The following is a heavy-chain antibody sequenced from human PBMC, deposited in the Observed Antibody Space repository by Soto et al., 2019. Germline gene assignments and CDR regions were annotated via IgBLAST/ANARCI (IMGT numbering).Heavy chain of an antibody. V-gene: IGHV4-31*03. Sequence: QVQLQESGPGLVKPSQTLSLTCTVSGGSISSGGYYWSWIRQRPGKGLEWIGYIYYSGSTYYNPSLKSRVTISVDTSKNQYSLKLSSVTAADTAVYYCARTIAAAGHDAFDIWGQGTMVTVSS. J-gene: IGHJ3*02. D-gene: IGHD6-13*01. CDR1: GGSISSGGYY. CDR2: IYYSGST. CDR3: ARTIAAAGHDAFDI.